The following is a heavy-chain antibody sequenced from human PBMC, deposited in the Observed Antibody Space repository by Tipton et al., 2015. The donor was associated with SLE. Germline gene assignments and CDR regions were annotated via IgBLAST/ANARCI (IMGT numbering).Heavy chain of an antibody. J-gene: IGHJ6*03. Sequence: TLSLTCTVSGGSLRSLYWSWIRQSPGKGLEWIGYIYYTGNTKYNPSLKSRVAISVDTSKNQFSLKLSSVTAADTAVYYCARDPALLVGALGYYMDVWGKGTTVTVSS. CDR2: IYYTGNT. CDR3: ARDPALLVGALGYYMDV. V-gene: IGHV4-59*11. D-gene: IGHD1-26*01. CDR1: GGSLRSLY.